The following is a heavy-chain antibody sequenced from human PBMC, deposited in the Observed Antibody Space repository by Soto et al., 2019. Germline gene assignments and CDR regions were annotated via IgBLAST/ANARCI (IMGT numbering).Heavy chain of an antibody. D-gene: IGHD2-2*01. CDR1: GGRLSSYA. CDR3: AIGLVPADMRPTYLQH. V-gene: IGHV1-69*06. J-gene: IGHJ1*01. CDR2: IIPIFGTA. Sequence: PVKLSWEESGGRLSSYAMSWARHEQGQGLEWMGGIIPIFGTANYAQKFQGRVTITADKSTSTAYMELSSLRSEDTAVYYCAIGLVPADMRPTYLQHWGQGTLVT.